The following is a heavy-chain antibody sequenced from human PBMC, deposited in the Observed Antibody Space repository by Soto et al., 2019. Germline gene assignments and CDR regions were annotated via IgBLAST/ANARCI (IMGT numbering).Heavy chain of an antibody. CDR1: GGSISSSSYY. CDR3: ARQGTEVVSYYYYMDV. Sequence: SETLSLTCTVSGGSISSSSYYWGWIRQPPGKGLEWIGSIYYSGSTYYNPSLKSRVTISVDTSKNQFSLKLSSVTAADTAVYYCARQGTEVVSYYYYMDVWGKGTTVTVSS. V-gene: IGHV4-39*01. CDR2: IYYSGST. J-gene: IGHJ6*03. D-gene: IGHD2-15*01.